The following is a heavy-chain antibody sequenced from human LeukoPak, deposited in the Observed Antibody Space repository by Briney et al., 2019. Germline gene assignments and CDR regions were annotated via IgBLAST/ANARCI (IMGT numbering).Heavy chain of an antibody. CDR1: GFTFGDYA. CDR3: AREAGSPAVRSAFDL. Sequence: GGSLRLSCTASGFTFGDYAMSWFRQAPGKGLEWVGFIRSKAYGGTTEYAASVKGRFTISRDDSKSIAYLQMNSLKTEDTAVYYCAREAGSPAVRSAFDLWGQGTRVTVSS. V-gene: IGHV3-49*03. CDR2: IRSKAYGGTT. D-gene: IGHD2-15*01. J-gene: IGHJ3*01.